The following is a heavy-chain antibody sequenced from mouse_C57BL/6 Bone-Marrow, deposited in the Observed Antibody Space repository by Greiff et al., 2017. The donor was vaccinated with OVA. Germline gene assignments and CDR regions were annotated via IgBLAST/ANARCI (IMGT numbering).Heavy chain of an antibody. CDR1: GFTFSDYG. CDR3: ARRWLLPCAMDY. Sequence: EVQLVESGGGLVKPGGSLKLSCAASGFTFSDYGMHWVRQAPEKGLEWVAYISSGSSTIYYADTVTGRFTFSRDNAKNTLFLQMTSLRSEDTAMYYCARRWLLPCAMDYWGQGPSVTVSS. CDR2: ISSGSSTI. D-gene: IGHD2-3*01. J-gene: IGHJ4*01. V-gene: IGHV5-17*01.